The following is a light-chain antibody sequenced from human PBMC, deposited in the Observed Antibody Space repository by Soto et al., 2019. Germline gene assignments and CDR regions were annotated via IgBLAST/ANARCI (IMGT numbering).Light chain of an antibody. J-gene: IGLJ1*01. V-gene: IGLV2-8*01. CDR3: SSYAGSTPDV. CDR2: EVS. CDR1: SSDISAYNY. Sequence: QSVLTQPPSASGSPGQSVTISCTGTSSDISAYNYVSWFQQHPGKAPKLIIYEVSKRPSGVPDRFSGSKSGNTASLTVSGLQAEDEADYYCSSYAGSTPDVFGTGTKVTVL.